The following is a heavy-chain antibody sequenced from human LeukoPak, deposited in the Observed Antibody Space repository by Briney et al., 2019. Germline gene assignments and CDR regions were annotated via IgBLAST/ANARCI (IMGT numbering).Heavy chain of an antibody. Sequence: GGSLRLSCAASGFTFSDYYMSWIRQAPGKGLEWASYISSSSSYTNYADSVKGRVTISRDNAKNSLYLQMNSLRAEDTAVYYCARVPPYCSGGSCYTAFDIWGQGTMVTVSS. V-gene: IGHV3-11*05. CDR3: ARVPPYCSGGSCYTAFDI. CDR1: GFTFSDYY. CDR2: ISSSSSYT. D-gene: IGHD2-15*01. J-gene: IGHJ3*02.